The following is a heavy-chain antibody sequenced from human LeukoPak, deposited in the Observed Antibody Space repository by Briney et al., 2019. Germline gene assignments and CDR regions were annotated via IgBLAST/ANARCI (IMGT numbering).Heavy chain of an antibody. J-gene: IGHJ6*03. Sequence: SETLSLTCDAYGGSFRGYYWSWIRQPPGKGLEWIGEINHSGNTNYNPSLKSRVTMSVDTSKKQFSLKLSSVPAADTAFYYCARRVVVPAAMVRDFYYYMDVWGKGTMVAVS. V-gene: IGHV4-34*01. CDR1: GGSFRGYY. D-gene: IGHD2-2*01. CDR3: ARRVVVPAAMVRDFYYYMDV. CDR2: INHSGNT.